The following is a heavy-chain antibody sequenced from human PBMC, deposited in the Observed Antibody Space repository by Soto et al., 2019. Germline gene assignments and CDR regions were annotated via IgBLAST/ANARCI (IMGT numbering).Heavy chain of an antibody. CDR1: GFTFSDYY. Sequence: GGSLRLSCAASGFTFSDYYMSWIRQAPGKGLEWVSYISSSSGYTNYADSVKGRFTISRDNAKNSLYLQMNSLRAEDTAVYYCAKEYGRLDYWGHGTLDTVSS. CDR3: AKEYGRLDY. D-gene: IGHD4-17*01. J-gene: IGHJ4*01. V-gene: IGHV3-11*06. CDR2: ISSSSGYT.